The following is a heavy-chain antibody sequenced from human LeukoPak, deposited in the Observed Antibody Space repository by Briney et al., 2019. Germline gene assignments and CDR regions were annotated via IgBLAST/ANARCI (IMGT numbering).Heavy chain of an antibody. V-gene: IGHV1-18*01. D-gene: IGHD3-10*01. CDR1: GYTFTSFG. CDR3: ARTSYGSGSYGNY. Sequence: ASVKVSCKASGYTFTSFGIIWVRQAPGQGLEWMGWISAYNGNTNYAQKHQGRVTMTTDTSTNTAYMELRSLRSDDTAVYYCARTSYGSGSYGNYWGQGTLVTVSS. J-gene: IGHJ4*02. CDR2: ISAYNGNT.